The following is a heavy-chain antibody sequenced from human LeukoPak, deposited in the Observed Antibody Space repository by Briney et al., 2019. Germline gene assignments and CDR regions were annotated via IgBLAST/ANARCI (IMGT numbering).Heavy chain of an antibody. D-gene: IGHD5-18*01. V-gene: IGHV1-69*13. CDR3: ARDRGWAGYTYGFYY. Sequence: GASVKVSCKASGGTFSSYAISWVRQAPGQGLEWMGGIIPIFGTANYAQKFQGRVTITADESTSTAYMGLSSLRSEDTAVYYCARDRGWAGYTYGFYYWGQGTLVTVSS. J-gene: IGHJ4*02. CDR1: GGTFSSYA. CDR2: IIPIFGTA.